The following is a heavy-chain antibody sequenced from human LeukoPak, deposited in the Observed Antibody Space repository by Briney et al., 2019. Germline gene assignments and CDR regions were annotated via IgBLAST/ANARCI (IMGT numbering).Heavy chain of an antibody. Sequence: PSETLSLTCTVSGGSISSGGYYWSWIRQHPGKGLEWIGYIYYSGSTYYNPSLKSRVTISVDTSKNQSSLKLSPVTAADTAVYYCARDRSALDAFDICGQGTMVTVSS. V-gene: IGHV4-31*03. J-gene: IGHJ3*02. CDR2: IYYSGST. CDR3: ARDRSALDAFDI. CDR1: GGSISSGGYY.